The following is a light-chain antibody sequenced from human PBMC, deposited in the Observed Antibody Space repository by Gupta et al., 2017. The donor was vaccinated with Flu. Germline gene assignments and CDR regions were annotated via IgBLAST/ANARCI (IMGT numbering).Light chain of an antibody. CDR1: QSISSW. V-gene: IGKV1-5*03. J-gene: IGKJ2*03. Sequence: DILMTQSPSTLSASVGDRVTITCRASQSISSWLAWYQQKPGKAPNLLIYKASNLQSGVPSRFSGSKSGTEFTLTISSLQPDDFATYYCQHYNGYPPYSFGQGTQLEIK. CDR3: QHYNGYPPYS. CDR2: KAS.